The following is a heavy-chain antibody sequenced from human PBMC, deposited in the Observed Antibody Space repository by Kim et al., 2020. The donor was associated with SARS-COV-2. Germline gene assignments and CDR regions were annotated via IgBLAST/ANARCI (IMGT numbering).Heavy chain of an antibody. J-gene: IGHJ4*02. D-gene: IGHD6-13*01. Sequence: VKGRFTISRDNSKNTLFLQMNSLTAEDTAVYYCVKDTSRSAVGRPIGIGRWGQGTLVTVSS. V-gene: IGHV3-30*02. CDR3: VKDTSRSAVGRPIGIGR.